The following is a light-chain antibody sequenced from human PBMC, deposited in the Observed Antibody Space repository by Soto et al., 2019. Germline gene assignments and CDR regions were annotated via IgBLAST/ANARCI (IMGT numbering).Light chain of an antibody. V-gene: IGKV3-20*01. J-gene: IGKJ3*01. CDR3: QQYGSSPFT. CDR2: DAF. Sequence: ENVLTQSPGRLSLSPGERATLSCRASQTVDSSSLAWYQQKPGQAPRLLIFDAFNRATGIPDRFSGSGSRTDFTLTISRLEAEDFSLYYCQQYGSSPFTFGPGTTGDV. CDR1: QTVDSSS.